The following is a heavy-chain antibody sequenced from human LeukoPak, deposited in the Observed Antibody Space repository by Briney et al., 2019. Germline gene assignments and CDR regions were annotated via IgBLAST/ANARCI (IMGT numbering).Heavy chain of an antibody. CDR2: LTGSGGST. CDR1: GFTFSNYA. Sequence: GGSLRLSCAASGFTFSNYAMSWVRQAPGKGLEWVSHLTGSGGSTYYAGSVKGRFTISRDNSKNTLYLQMNSLRAEDTAVYYCAKRNYFGAGTYSFDFWGQGTLVTVSS. D-gene: IGHD3-10*01. V-gene: IGHV3-23*01. CDR3: AKRNYFGAGTYSFDF. J-gene: IGHJ4*02.